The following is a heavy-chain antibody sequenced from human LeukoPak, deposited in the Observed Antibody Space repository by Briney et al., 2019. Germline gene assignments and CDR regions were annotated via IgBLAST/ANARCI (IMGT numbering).Heavy chain of an antibody. CDR3: ARVVAARVGYYFDY. J-gene: IGHJ4*02. CDR2: ISSSSYI. Sequence: GGSLRLSCAASGFTFSSYSMNWVRQAPGKGLEWVSSISSSSYIYYADSVKGRFTISRDNAKNSLYLQMNSLRAEDTAVYYCARVVAARVGYYFDYWGQGTLVTVSS. CDR1: GFTFSSYS. V-gene: IGHV3-21*01. D-gene: IGHD6-6*01.